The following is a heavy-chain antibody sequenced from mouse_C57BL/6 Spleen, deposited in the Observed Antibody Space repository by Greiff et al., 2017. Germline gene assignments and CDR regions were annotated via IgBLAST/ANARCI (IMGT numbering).Heavy chain of an antibody. CDR1: GYTFTSYD. J-gene: IGHJ3*01. Sequence: QVQLQQSGPELVKPGASVKLSCKASGYTFTSYDINWVKQRPGQGLEWIGWIYPRDGSTKYNEKLKGKATLTVDTSSSTAYMERHSLTSEDSAVYFCARGDYYGSSPWFAYWGQGTLVTVSA. V-gene: IGHV1-85*01. CDR2: IYPRDGST. CDR3: ARGDYYGSSPWFAY. D-gene: IGHD1-1*01.